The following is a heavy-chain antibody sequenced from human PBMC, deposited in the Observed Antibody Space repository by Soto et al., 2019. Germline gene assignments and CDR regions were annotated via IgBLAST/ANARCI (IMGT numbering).Heavy chain of an antibody. CDR3: SSDSIWFGELSLYYYYYYYMDV. CDR2: IWYDGSNK. J-gene: IGHJ6*03. Sequence: PGGSLRLSCAASGFTFSSYGMHWVRQAPGKGLEWVAVIWYDGSNKYYAVSVMGRFTISRDNSKNTLYLQMNSLRAEDTAVYYCSSDSIWFGELSLYYYYYYYMDVWGKGTTVTVSS. V-gene: IGHV3-33*01. D-gene: IGHD3-10*01. CDR1: GFTFSSYG.